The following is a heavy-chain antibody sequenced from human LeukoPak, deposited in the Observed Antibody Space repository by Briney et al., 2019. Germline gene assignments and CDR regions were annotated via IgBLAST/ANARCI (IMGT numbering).Heavy chain of an antibody. Sequence: PSETLSLTCTVSGDSMSNYYWSWIRQPPGKGLEWIGYIFYSGSTNYNPSLKSRVTISVDPSKNQFSLKLSSVTAADTAVYFCARHFDSSGYWYYFDYWGQGTLVTVSS. D-gene: IGHD3-22*01. CDR3: ARHFDSSGYWYYFDY. CDR2: IFYSGST. V-gene: IGHV4-59*08. J-gene: IGHJ4*02. CDR1: GDSMSNYY.